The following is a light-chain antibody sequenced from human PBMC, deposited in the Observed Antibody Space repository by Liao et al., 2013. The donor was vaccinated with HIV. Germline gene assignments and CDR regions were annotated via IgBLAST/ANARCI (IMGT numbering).Light chain of an antibody. V-gene: IGLV3-21*01. CDR3: QAWDSSTAVV. CDR1: NIGSKS. CDR2: SDS. J-gene: IGLJ2*01. Sequence: SYVLTQPPSVSVAPGKTARITCGGNNIGSKSVHWYQQKPGQAPVLVIYSDSDRPSGIPERFSGSNSGNTATLTISGTQAMDEADYYCQAWDSSTAVVFGGGTKLTVL.